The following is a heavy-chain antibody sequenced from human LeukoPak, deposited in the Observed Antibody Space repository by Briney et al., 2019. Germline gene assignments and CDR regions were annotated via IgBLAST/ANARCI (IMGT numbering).Heavy chain of an antibody. CDR3: ARWVSSGSVDP. J-gene: IGHJ5*02. CDR1: GFTFSDYY. Sequence: GGSLRLSCAATGFTFSDYYMSWIRQAPGKGLEWVSYISSSGSTIYYADSVKGRFTISRDNAKNSLYLQMNSLRAEDTAVYYCARWVSSGSVDPWGQGTLVTVSS. CDR2: ISSSGSTI. D-gene: IGHD6-19*01. V-gene: IGHV3-11*01.